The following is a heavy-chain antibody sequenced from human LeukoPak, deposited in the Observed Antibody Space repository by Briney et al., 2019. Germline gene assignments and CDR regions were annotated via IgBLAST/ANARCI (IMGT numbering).Heavy chain of an antibody. CDR2: IYSGGST. Sequence: PGGSLRLSCAASGFTVSSNYMSWVRQAPGKGLEWVSVIYSGGSTYYADSVKGRFTISRDNSKNTLYLQMNSLRAEDTAVYYCASSSSWYSGRAFDIWGQGTMVTVSS. D-gene: IGHD6-13*01. CDR3: ASSSSWYSGRAFDI. CDR1: GFTVSSNY. J-gene: IGHJ3*02. V-gene: IGHV3-53*01.